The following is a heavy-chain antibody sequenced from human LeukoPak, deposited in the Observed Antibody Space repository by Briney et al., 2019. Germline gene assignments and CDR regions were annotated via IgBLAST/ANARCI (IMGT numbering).Heavy chain of an antibody. CDR3: ARSRYSSSLGYYYYYGMDV. CDR1: GGSISSDGSY. J-gene: IGHJ6*02. V-gene: IGHV4-31*03. Sequence: PSETLSLTCTVSGGSISSDGSYWSWIRQHPGKGLEWIGYIYYRGSTYYNPSLKSRVPISVDTSKNQFSLKLSSVTAADTAVYYCARSRYSSSLGYYYYYGMDVWGQGTTVTVSS. CDR2: IYYRGST. D-gene: IGHD6-6*01.